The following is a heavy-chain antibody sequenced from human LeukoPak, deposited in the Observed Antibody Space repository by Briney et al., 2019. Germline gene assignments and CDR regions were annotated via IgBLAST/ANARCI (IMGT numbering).Heavy chain of an antibody. CDR1: GYTFTGYY. CDR3: ARGSSSGWSIDY. J-gene: IGHJ4*02. Sequence: ASVKVSCKASGYTFTGYYMHWVRQAPGQGLEWMAIINPSVGTTGYAQKFQGRVTITRDTSASTAYMELSSLRSEDTAVYYCARGSSSGWSIDYWGQGTLVTVSS. V-gene: IGHV1-46*01. CDR2: INPSVGTT. D-gene: IGHD6-19*01.